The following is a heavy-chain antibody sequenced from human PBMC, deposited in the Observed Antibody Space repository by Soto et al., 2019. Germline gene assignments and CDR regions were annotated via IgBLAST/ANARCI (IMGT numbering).Heavy chain of an antibody. V-gene: IGHV1-46*01. D-gene: IGHD2-15*01. CDR3: ARVIGYCSGGSCNWFDP. CDR1: RDTFTSYY. J-gene: IGHJ5*02. CDR2: INPHGGST. Sequence: GASVKVSCKAPRDTFTSYYINWVRQAPGQGLEWMGVINPHGGSTAYAQKFKGRVTLTRDTSASTVYMEVSSLTSEDTAVYYCARVIGYCSGGSCNWFDPWGQGTLVTVSS.